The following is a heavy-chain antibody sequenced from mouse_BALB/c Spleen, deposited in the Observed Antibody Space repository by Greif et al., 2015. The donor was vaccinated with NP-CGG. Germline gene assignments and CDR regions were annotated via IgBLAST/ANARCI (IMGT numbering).Heavy chain of an antibody. CDR1: GDSITSGY. J-gene: IGHJ2*01. CDR3: ARSQIYGSSPYYFDY. Sequence: EVQLVESGPSLVKPSQTLSLTCSVTGDSITSGYWNWIRKFPGNKLEYMGYISYSGSTYYNPSLKSRISITRDTSKNQYYLQLNSVTTEDTATYYCARSQIYGSSPYYFDYWGQGTTLTVSS. V-gene: IGHV3-8*02. D-gene: IGHD1-1*01. CDR2: ISYSGST.